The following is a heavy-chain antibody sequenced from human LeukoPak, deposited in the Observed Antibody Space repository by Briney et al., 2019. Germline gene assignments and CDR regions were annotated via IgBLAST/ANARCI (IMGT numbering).Heavy chain of an antibody. Sequence: GGSLRLSRAVSGFIFSDHYMDWVRQAPGKGLEWVGRTRNRANRYTTEYAASVKGRFTISRDDSKNSLYLQMNSLKTEDTAVYYCAREYSSGWTYIDYWGQGTLVTVSS. J-gene: IGHJ4*02. CDR2: TRNRANRYTT. V-gene: IGHV3-72*01. CDR3: AREYSSGWTYIDY. D-gene: IGHD6-19*01. CDR1: GFIFSDHY.